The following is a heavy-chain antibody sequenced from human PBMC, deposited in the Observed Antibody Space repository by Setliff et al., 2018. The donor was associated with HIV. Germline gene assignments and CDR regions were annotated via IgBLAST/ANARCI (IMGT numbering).Heavy chain of an antibody. V-gene: IGHV4-34*01. D-gene: IGHD6-6*01. J-gene: IGHJ3*02. CDR2: ISHSGST. CDR3: AGGRRRPSIAARSGGAFDI. Sequence: PSETLSLTCAVYGGSFSDYYWSWIRQPPGKGLEWIGEISHSGSTNYNPSLKSRVTISVDTSKNQFSLKMSSVTAADTAVYYCAGGRRRPSIAARSGGAFDIWGQGTMVTVS. CDR1: GGSFSDYY.